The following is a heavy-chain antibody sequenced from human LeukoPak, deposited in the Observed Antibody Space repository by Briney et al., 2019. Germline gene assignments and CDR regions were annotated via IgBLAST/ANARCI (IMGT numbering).Heavy chain of an antibody. CDR3: ARANAIHYDFWSGYSGLFDY. V-gene: IGHV3-7*01. CDR1: GFTFSSYW. CDR2: IKQDGSEK. D-gene: IGHD3-3*01. Sequence: GGSLRLSCAASGFTFSSYWMSWVPQAPGKGLEWVANIKQDGSEKYYVDSVKGRFTISRDNAKNSLYLQMNSLRAEDTAVYYCARANAIHYDFWSGYSGLFDYWGQGTLVTVSS. J-gene: IGHJ4*02.